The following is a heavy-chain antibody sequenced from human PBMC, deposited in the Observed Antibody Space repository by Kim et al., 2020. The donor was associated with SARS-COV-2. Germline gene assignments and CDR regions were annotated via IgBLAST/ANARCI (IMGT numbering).Heavy chain of an antibody. V-gene: IGHV1-69*13. Sequence: SVKVSCKASGGTFSSYAISWVRQAPGQGLEWMAGIIPIFGTANYAQKFQGRVTITADESTSTAYMELSSLRSEDTAVYYCARSPRSDCYSCYYYGMDVWGQGTTVTVSS. J-gene: IGHJ6*02. D-gene: IGHD2-21*02. CDR3: ARSPRSDCYSCYYYGMDV. CDR1: GGTFSSYA. CDR2: IIPIFGTA.